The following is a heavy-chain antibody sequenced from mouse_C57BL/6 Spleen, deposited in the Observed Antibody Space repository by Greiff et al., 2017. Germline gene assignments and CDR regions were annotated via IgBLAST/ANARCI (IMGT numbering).Heavy chain of an antibody. V-gene: IGHV5-17*01. CDR3: ARNYYGSWDWFAY. CDR2: ISSGSSTI. Sequence: DVMLVESGGGLVKPGGSLKLSCAASGFTFSDYGMHWVRQAPEKGLEWVAYISSGSSTIYYADTVKGRFTISRDNAKNTLFLQMTSLRSEDTAMYYCARNYYGSWDWFAYWGQGTLVTVSA. J-gene: IGHJ3*01. CDR1: GFTFSDYG. D-gene: IGHD1-1*01.